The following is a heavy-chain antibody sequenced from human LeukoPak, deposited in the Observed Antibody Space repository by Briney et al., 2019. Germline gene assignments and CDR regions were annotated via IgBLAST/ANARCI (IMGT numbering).Heavy chain of an antibody. J-gene: IGHJ4*02. CDR1: GGSFSGYY. V-gene: IGHV4-34*01. Sequence: SETLSLTCAVYGGSFSGYYWSWIRQPPGKGLEWIGEINHSGSTNYSPSLKSRVTISVDTSKNQFSLKLSSVTAADTAVYYCARSGYDSSGSRFDYWGQGTLVTVSS. CDR3: ARSGYDSSGSRFDY. D-gene: IGHD3-22*01. CDR2: INHSGST.